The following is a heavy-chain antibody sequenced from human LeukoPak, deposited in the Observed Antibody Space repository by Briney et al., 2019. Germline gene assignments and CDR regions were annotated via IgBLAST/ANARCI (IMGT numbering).Heavy chain of an antibody. CDR3: ARGRRQRTSAPFDI. D-gene: IGHD2-8*02. J-gene: IGHJ3*02. V-gene: IGHV4-34*01. Sequence: SETLSLTCVVYGGSFSGYYWTWIRQPPGKGLEWIGEINHSGGTDYNPSLKSRVTVSVDTSKNQFSLKVTSVTAADTAVYYCARGRRQRTSAPFDIWGQGTMVTVSS. CDR2: INHSGGT. CDR1: GGSFSGYY.